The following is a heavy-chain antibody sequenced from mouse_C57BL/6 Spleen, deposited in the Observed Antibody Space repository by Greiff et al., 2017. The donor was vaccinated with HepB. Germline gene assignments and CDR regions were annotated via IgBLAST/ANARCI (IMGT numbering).Heavy chain of an antibody. Sequence: VQLQQPGAELVKPGASVKLSCKASGYTFTSYWMQWVKQRPGQGLEWIGEIDPSDSYTNYNQKFKGKATLTVDTSSSTAYMQLSSLTSEDSAVYYCAKRRPYYYGSSYWYFDVWGTGTTVTVSS. J-gene: IGHJ1*03. D-gene: IGHD1-1*01. CDR1: GYTFTSYW. CDR3: AKRRPYYYGSSYWYFDV. V-gene: IGHV1-50*01. CDR2: IDPSDSYT.